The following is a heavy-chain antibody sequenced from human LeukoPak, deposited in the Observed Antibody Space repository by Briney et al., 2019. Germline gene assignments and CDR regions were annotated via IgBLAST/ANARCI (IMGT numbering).Heavy chain of an antibody. Sequence: PGASLRLSCAASGFTFSSYAMSWVRHAPGKGLEWVSAISGSGGSTYYADSVKGRFTISRDNSKNTLYLQMNCLRAEDTAVYYCAKTYYYGSGSYGVDWFDPWGQGTLVTVSS. CDR3: AKTYYYGSGSYGVDWFDP. CDR2: ISGSGGST. J-gene: IGHJ5*02. D-gene: IGHD3-10*01. V-gene: IGHV3-23*01. CDR1: GFTFSSYA.